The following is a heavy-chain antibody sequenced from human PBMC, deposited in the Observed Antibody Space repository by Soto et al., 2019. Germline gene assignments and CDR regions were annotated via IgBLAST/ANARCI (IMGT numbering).Heavy chain of an antibody. J-gene: IGHJ5*02. D-gene: IGHD2-2*01. CDR3: ARSRALAIVVVPAAAFDP. V-gene: IGHV3-21*01. CDR2: ISSSSSYI. CDR1: GFTFSSYS. Sequence: GGSLRLSCAASGFTFSSYSMNWVRQAPGKGLEWVSSISSSSSYIYYADSVKGRFTISRDNAKNSLYLQMNSLRAEDTAVYYCARSRALAIVVVPAAAFDPWGQGTLVTVS.